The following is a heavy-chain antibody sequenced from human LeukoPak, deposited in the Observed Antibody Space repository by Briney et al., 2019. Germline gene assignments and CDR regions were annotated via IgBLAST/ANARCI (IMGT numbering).Heavy chain of an antibody. V-gene: IGHV3-73*01. Sequence: GGSLRLSCAASGFTFSSYEMNWVRQASGKGLEWVGRIRSKANSYATAYAASVEGRFTISRDDSKNTAYLQMNSLKTEDTAMYYCTRSITGITAHFDYWGQGTLVTVSS. J-gene: IGHJ4*02. CDR3: TRSITGITAHFDY. CDR2: IRSKANSYAT. CDR1: GFTFSSYE. D-gene: IGHD1-7*01.